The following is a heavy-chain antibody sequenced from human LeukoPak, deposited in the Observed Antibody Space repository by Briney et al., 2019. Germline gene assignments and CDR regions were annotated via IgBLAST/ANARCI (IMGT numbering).Heavy chain of an antibody. CDR1: GFTFSSYA. CDR3: AKGLSFDWLLYHHAFDI. J-gene: IGHJ3*02. Sequence: PGGSLRLSCAASGFTFSSYAMSWVRQAPGKGLEWVSGISWNSGSIGYADSVKGRFTISRDNAKNSLYLQMNSLRAEDTALYYCAKGLSFDWLLYHHAFDIWGQGTMVTVSS. D-gene: IGHD3-9*01. V-gene: IGHV3-9*01. CDR2: ISWNSGSI.